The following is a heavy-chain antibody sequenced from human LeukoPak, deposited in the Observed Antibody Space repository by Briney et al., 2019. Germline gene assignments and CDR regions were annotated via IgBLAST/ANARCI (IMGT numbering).Heavy chain of an antibody. D-gene: IGHD6-13*01. J-gene: IGHJ4*02. CDR3: ARDPSIAAAGEG. Sequence: SVKVSCKASGGTFSSYAISWVRQAPGQGLEWMGGIIPIFGTANYAQKFQGRVTITADESTSTAYMELSSLRSEDTAVYYCARDPSIAAAGEGWGQGTLVTVSS. CDR2: IIPIFGTA. CDR1: GGTFSSYA. V-gene: IGHV1-69*13.